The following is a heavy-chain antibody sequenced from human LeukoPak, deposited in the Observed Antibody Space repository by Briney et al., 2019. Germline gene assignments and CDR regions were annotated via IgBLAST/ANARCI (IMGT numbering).Heavy chain of an antibody. V-gene: IGHV3-7*01. CDR1: GFTFSSYG. J-gene: IGHJ3*02. Sequence: PGGSLRLSCAASGFTFSSYGMHWVRQAPGKGLEWVANIKQDGSEKYYVDSVKGRFTVSRDNAKNSLYLQMNSQRAEDTAVFYCARGGMVRRVMGAFDIWGQGTLVTVSS. CDR3: ARGGMVRRVMGAFDI. CDR2: IKQDGSEK. D-gene: IGHD3-10*01.